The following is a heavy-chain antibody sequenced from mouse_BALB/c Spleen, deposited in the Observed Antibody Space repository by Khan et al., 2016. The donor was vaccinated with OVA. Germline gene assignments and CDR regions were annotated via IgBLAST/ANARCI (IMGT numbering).Heavy chain of an antibody. CDR1: GFTFGGFW. CDR3: MRYGGYYFDY. CDR2: INADGSAI. J-gene: IGHJ2*01. V-gene: IGHV11-2*02. Sequence: EVQLVETGGGLVQPGGSRGLSCEGSGFTFGGFWMSWVRQTPGKTLEWIGDINADGSAINYAPSIKDRFTIFRDNDKSVLYLQMSNVRSEDTATYFCMRYGGYYFDYWGQGTTLTVSS.